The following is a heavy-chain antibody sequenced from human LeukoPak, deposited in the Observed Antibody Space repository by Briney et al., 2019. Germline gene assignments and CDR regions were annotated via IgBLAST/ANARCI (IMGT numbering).Heavy chain of an antibody. Sequence: ASVKVSCKASGYTFTSYGISWVRQAPGQGLEWMGIINPSDGSTSYAQKFQGRVTMTGDTSTSTIYMELSSLISEDTAVYYCARATVVNYYYACWGQGTLVTVSS. CDR2: INPSDGST. V-gene: IGHV1-46*03. D-gene: IGHD3-22*01. CDR1: GYTFTSYG. CDR3: ARATVVNYYYAC. J-gene: IGHJ4*02.